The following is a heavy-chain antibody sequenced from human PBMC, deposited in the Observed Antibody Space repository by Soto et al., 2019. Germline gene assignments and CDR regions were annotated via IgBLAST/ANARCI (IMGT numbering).Heavy chain of an antibody. CDR1: GFTFRNHA. D-gene: IGHD2-15*01. J-gene: IGHJ6*02. V-gene: IGHV3-30-3*01. Sequence: QVQLVESGGGVVQPGGSLRLSCAASGFTFRNHAMHWVRQAPGKGLECLAVIAYDGSNAFYRDSVKGRFTISRDNSKNPVYMDLNSLRSEDTGVYYCARGDREDILVVVGARPGEYGIDIWGQGTTVTVSS. CDR3: ARGDREDILVVVGARPGEYGIDI. CDR2: IAYDGSNA.